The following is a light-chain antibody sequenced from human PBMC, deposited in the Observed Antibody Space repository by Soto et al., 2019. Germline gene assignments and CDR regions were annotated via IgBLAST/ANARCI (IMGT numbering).Light chain of an antibody. V-gene: IGKV1-8*01. CDR1: QGISSY. J-gene: IGKJ1*01. CDR3: QQYYTYPWT. CDR2: TAS. Sequence: AIRLTQSPSSLSASTGDRVTITCRASQGISSYLAWYQQKPGKAPKVLIHTASTLQGGVPSRFSGSGSGRDFTLTISRLQSEDCATYCCQQYYTYPWTFGQGTKVEVK.